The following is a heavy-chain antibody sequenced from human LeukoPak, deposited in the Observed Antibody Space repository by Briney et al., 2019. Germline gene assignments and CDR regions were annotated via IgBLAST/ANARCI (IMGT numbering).Heavy chain of an antibody. D-gene: IGHD3-22*01. CDR2: ISVYNGNT. Sequence: PSVKVSCKASGYTINSYGISWVRQSPGQGLEWMGWISVYNGNTNYAQKLQGRVTMTTDTSTSTAYMELRSLRSDDTAVYYCARGPKYYYDSSGYYDRDYWGQGTLVSVSS. CDR1: GYTINSYG. V-gene: IGHV1-18*01. J-gene: IGHJ4*02. CDR3: ARGPKYYYDSSGYYDRDY.